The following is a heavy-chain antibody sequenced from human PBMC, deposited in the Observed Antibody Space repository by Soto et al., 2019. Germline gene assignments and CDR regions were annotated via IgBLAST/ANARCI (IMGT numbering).Heavy chain of an antibody. CDR2: FEPEDGET. CDR1: GYTLTELS. Sequence: ASVKVSCKVSGYTLTELSMHWVRQAPGKGLGWMGGFEPEDGETTYAQKFQGRVTMTEDTSTDTAYMELSSLRSEDTAVYYCAMGSAARPGYYYYSGMDVWGQGTTVTVSS. V-gene: IGHV1-24*01. D-gene: IGHD6-6*01. CDR3: AMGSAARPGYYYYSGMDV. J-gene: IGHJ6*02.